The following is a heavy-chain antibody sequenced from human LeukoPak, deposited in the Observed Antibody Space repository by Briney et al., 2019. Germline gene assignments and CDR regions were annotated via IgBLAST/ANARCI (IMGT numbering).Heavy chain of an antibody. D-gene: IGHD3-10*01. CDR2: ISAYNGNT. Sequence: ASVKVSCKASGYTFTSYDINWVRQATGQGLEWMGWISAYNGNTNYAQKLQGRVTMTTDTSTSTAYMELRSLRSDDTAVYYCARPLTTRMVRGVNYGMDVWGQGTTVTVSS. CDR3: ARPLTTRMVRGVNYGMDV. J-gene: IGHJ6*02. V-gene: IGHV1-18*01. CDR1: GYTFTSYD.